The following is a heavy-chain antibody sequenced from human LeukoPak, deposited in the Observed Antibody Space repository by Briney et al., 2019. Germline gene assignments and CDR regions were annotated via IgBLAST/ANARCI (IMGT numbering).Heavy chain of an antibody. CDR1: GYTFTGYY. J-gene: IGHJ4*02. Sequence: GASVKVSCKASGYTFTGYYMHWVRQAPGQGLEWMGRINPNSGGTNYAQKFQGRVTMTRDTSISTAYMELSRLRSDDTAVYYCASRPVGATGTYHDDYWGQGTLVTVSS. V-gene: IGHV1-2*06. CDR3: ASRPVGATGTYHDDY. CDR2: INPNSGGT. D-gene: IGHD1-26*01.